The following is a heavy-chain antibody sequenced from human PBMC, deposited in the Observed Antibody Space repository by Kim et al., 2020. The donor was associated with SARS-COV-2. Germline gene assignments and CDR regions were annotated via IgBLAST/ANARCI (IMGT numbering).Heavy chain of an antibody. CDR1: GFTVSSYA. CDR3: ATNHYDILTGYSSPDHYLDA. CDR2: ISGSGGSP. J-gene: IGHJ6*02. D-gene: IGHD3-9*01. Sequence: GGSLRLSCAASGFTVSSYAMSWVRQAPGKGLEWLSAISGSGGSPYYADSVKGRFTISRDNSKNTLYLQMNSLRAEDTAVYYCATNHYDILTGYSSPDHYLDAWGQRNPVTVS. V-gene: IGHV3-23*01.